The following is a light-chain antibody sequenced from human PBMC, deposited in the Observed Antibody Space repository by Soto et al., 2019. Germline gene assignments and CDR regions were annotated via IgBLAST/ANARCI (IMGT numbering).Light chain of an antibody. CDR1: QGIRNF. CDR3: QKYSSVPV. Sequence: DIQMTQSPTSLSASVGDRVTITCRASQGIRNFVAWYQQKPGKAPNLLIYAASTLQSGVPSRFSASGSGTDFTLTLNSLQPEDVATYSCQKYSSVPVFGPGTKVEIK. CDR2: AAS. V-gene: IGKV1-27*01. J-gene: IGKJ3*01.